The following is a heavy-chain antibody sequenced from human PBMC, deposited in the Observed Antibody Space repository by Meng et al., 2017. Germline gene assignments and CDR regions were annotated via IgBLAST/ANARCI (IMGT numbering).Heavy chain of an antibody. CDR1: GFTFSGSP. Sequence: GESLKISCAASGFTFSGSPMHWVRQASGKGLEWVARIRTKGDNYATTYAASVKGRFTISRDDSKNTAYLQVDSLKTEDTAVYYCTRAFRYGHDYWGQGARVTGYS. CDR2: IRTKGDNYAT. J-gene: IGHJ4*02. D-gene: IGHD5-18*01. CDR3: TRAFRYGHDY. V-gene: IGHV3-73*01.